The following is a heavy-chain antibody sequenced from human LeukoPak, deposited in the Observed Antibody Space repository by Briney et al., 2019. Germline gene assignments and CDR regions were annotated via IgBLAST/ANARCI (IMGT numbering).Heavy chain of an antibody. CDR3: AKDRGLRYFDWLSELDY. J-gene: IGHJ4*02. Sequence: GGSLRLSCAASGFTFSNYGMHWVRQAPGKGLEWVAVISYDGSNKYYADSVKGRFTIPRDNSKNTLYLQMNSLRAEDTAVYYCAKDRGLRYFDWLSELDYWGQGTLVTVSS. CDR1: GFTFSNYG. CDR2: ISYDGSNK. V-gene: IGHV3-30*18. D-gene: IGHD3-9*01.